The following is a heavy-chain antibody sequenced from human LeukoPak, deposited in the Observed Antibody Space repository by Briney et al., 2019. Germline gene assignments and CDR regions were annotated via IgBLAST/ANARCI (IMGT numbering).Heavy chain of an antibody. CDR2: IYSSGYT. V-gene: IGHV4-4*07. D-gene: IGHD3-10*01. Sequence: SETLSLSCTVSGGSINGYYWNWIRRPAGKGLEWIGRIYSSGYTNYDPSLKSRITMSVDTSKNQFSLELNSVTAADTAVYYCAKAPSQLMVRGVGNWFDPWGQGTLVTVSS. CDR3: AKAPSQLMVRGVGNWFDP. CDR1: GGSINGYY. J-gene: IGHJ5*02.